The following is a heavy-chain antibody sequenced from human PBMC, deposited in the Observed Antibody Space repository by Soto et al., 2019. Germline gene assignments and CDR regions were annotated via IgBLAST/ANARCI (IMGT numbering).Heavy chain of an antibody. CDR2: IYYSGST. V-gene: IGHV4-59*01. D-gene: IGHD3-16*01. Sequence: SSETLSLTCTVSGGSISSYYWSWIRQPPGKGLEWIGYIYYSGSTNYNPSLKSRVTISVDTSKNQFSLKLSSVTAADTAVYYCARVWAGRHAFDIWGQGTMVTVSS. CDR1: GGSISSYY. J-gene: IGHJ3*02. CDR3: ARVWAGRHAFDI.